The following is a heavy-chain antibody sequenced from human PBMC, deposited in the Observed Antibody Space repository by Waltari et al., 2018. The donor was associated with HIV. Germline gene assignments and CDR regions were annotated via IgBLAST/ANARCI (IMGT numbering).Heavy chain of an antibody. CDR3: VRVVSDGNGSSWLDP. Sequence: QVQLQESGPGQVEPSETLSLTCAVSGGSISTYNWWRWVRQSPGKGLEWIGEIYHPGRTNYNKSLKSRVTILVDKSKNQFSLELRSVTAADTAVYYCVRVVSDGNGSSWLDPWGQGTLVTVSS. J-gene: IGHJ5*02. D-gene: IGHD2-21*01. CDR2: IYHPGRT. V-gene: IGHV4-4*02. CDR1: GGSISTYNW.